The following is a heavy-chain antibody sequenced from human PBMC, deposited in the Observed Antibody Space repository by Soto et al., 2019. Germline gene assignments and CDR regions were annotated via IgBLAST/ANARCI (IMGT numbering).Heavy chain of an antibody. D-gene: IGHD2-21*02. Sequence: ASVKVSCRASGYTFTSYYMHWVRQAPGQGLEWMGIINPSGGSTNYAQKFQGRVTMTRDTSTSTVYMELRSLRSDDTAVYYCARDHHGDYSSDYWGQGTLVTVSS. CDR3: ARDHHGDYSSDY. CDR2: INPSGGST. CDR1: GYTFTSYY. J-gene: IGHJ4*02. V-gene: IGHV1-46*01.